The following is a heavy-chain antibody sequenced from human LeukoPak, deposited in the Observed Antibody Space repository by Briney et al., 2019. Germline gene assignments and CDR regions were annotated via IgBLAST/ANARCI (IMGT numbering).Heavy chain of an antibody. J-gene: IGHJ4*02. D-gene: IGHD3-22*01. V-gene: IGHV3-23*01. CDR2: ISDSGGRT. CDR1: GITLSNYG. Sequence: GGSLRLSCAVSGITLSNYGMSWVRQAPGKGLEWVAGISDSGGRTNYADSVKGRFTTSRDNPKNTLYLQMNSLRAEDTAVYFCARRGVVIRVILVGFHKEAYYFDSWGQGALVTVSS. CDR3: ARRGVVIRVILVGFHKEAYYFDS.